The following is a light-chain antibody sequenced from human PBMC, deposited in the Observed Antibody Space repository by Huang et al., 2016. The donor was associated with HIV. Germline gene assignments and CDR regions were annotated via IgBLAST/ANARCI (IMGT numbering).Light chain of an antibody. Sequence: DIVLTQSPATLSLSPGERATVSCRARQSVSTFLAWYQHKPGQAPRLLIFDASNRASGVPARFSGTGSGTDFTLTISSLEPSDVAVYYCQQHSYWPITFGRGTRLEI. CDR2: DAS. J-gene: IGKJ5*01. CDR1: QSVSTF. CDR3: QQHSYWPIT. V-gene: IGKV3-11*01.